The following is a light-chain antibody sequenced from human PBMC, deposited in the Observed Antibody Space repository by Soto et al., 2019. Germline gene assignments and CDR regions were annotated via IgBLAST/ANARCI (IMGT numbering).Light chain of an antibody. Sequence: TQTASVSGAPGQSITISCTGSSDDSGTYEYISWHQHHPGKAPKLIIFGVYDRPSGVSDRFSGSKSGKTASLTIFGLKLEAEAVYYCSSYTSGSNLNWVFGNGTKVPVL. CDR1: SDDSGTYEY. CDR3: SSYTSGSNLNWV. CDR2: GVY. J-gene: IGLJ1*01. V-gene: IGLV2-14*01.